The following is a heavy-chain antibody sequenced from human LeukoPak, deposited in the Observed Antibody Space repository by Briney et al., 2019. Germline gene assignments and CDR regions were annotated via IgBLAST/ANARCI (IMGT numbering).Heavy chain of an antibody. CDR3: AIPTRD. V-gene: IGHV3-7*01. J-gene: IGHJ4*02. Sequence: GGSLRLSCAASGFTFTNNFMSWVRQVPGKGLEWVANIKQDGSETTYADSVRGRFTIFRDNAKDSVYLQMNSLRAEDSATYYCAIPTRDWGQGTLVTVSS. CDR1: GFTFTNNF. CDR2: IKQDGSET. D-gene: IGHD4-11*01.